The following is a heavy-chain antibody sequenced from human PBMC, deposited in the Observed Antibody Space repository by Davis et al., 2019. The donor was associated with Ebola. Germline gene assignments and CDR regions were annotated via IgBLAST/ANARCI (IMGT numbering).Heavy chain of an antibody. D-gene: IGHD3-3*01. Sequence: PGGSLRPSCAVYGGSFSGYYWNWIRQPPGKGLEWIGEINHSGSTSYNPSLKSRVTISVDTSKNQFSLKLSSVTAADTAVYYCANSVFGVGYNWFDPWGQGTLVTVSS. CDR2: INHSGST. J-gene: IGHJ5*02. CDR3: ANSVFGVGYNWFDP. CDR1: GGSFSGYY. V-gene: IGHV4-34*01.